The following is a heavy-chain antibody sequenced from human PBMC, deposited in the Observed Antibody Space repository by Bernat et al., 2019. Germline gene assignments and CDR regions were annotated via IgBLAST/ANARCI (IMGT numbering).Heavy chain of an antibody. CDR3: ARQDGSGSFSENFFDS. CDR2: IYYSGTT. Sequence: QLQLQESGPGLVKPSETLSLTCIVSGGSISSGRYNWGWIRQPPGKGLEWIASIYYSGTTYYNPSLKSRVTINVDTSKNRFSLKLSSVTAADTAVYYCARQDGSGSFSENFFDSWGQGTLVTVSA. CDR1: GGSISSGRYN. V-gene: IGHV4-39*01. D-gene: IGHD3-10*01. J-gene: IGHJ4*02.